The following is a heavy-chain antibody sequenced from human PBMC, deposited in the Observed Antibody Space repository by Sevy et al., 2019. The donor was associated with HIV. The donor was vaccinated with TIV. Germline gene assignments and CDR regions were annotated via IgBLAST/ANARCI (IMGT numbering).Heavy chain of an antibody. Sequence: GSLRLSCAASGFTFSNAWMSWVRQAPGKGLEWVGRIKSKTDGGTTDYAAPVKGRFTISRDDSKNTLYLQMNSLKTEDTAVYYCTTYGITMVRGVITPLAGYFQHWGQGTLVTVS. D-gene: IGHD3-10*01. J-gene: IGHJ1*01. CDR3: TTYGITMVRGVITPLAGYFQH. CDR1: GFTFSNAW. V-gene: IGHV3-15*01. CDR2: IKSKTDGGTT.